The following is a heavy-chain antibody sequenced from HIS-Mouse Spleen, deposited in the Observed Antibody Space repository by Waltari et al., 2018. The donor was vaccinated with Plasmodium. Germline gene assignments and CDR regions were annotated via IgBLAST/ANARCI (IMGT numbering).Heavy chain of an antibody. J-gene: IGHJ1*01. V-gene: IGHV1-2*02. D-gene: IGHD6-13*01. CDR3: ARVLGYKAAAGTFVEYFQH. CDR2: INPNSGGR. Sequence: QVQLVQSGAEVKKPGASVKVSCKASGYTFTGYYMHWVRQAPGQGLEWMGWINPNSGGRNYAQKFQGRVTMTRDTSISTADMELSRLRSDDTAVYYCARVLGYKAAAGTFVEYFQHWGQGTLVTVSS. CDR1: GYTFTGYY.